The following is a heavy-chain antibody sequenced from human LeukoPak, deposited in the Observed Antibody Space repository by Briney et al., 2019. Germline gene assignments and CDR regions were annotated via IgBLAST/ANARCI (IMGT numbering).Heavy chain of an antibody. Sequence: GGSLRLSCAASGFNFTDYAMNWVRQAPGRGLEWVSLISSSGGSTYYAGSVKGRFTISRDNSKSTLYLQMNSLRAEDTAIYYCAKDGPTAIPSWFGHWGQGTLVTVSS. J-gene: IGHJ5*02. CDR2: ISSSGGST. CDR3: AKDGPTAIPSWFGH. V-gene: IGHV3-23*01. D-gene: IGHD2-21*02. CDR1: GFNFTDYA.